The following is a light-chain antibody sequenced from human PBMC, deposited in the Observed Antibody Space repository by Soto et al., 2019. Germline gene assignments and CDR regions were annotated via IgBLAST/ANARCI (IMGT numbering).Light chain of an antibody. CDR1: QSISSW. J-gene: IGKJ1*01. V-gene: IGKV1-5*01. CDR2: AAS. Sequence: IQMTQSPSSLSASVGDRVTITCRASQSISSWLAWYQQKPGKAPKLLIYAASSLQSGVPSRFSGSGSGTEFTLTISSLQPDDFATYYCQQYNSYLFGQGTKVDIK. CDR3: QQYNSYL.